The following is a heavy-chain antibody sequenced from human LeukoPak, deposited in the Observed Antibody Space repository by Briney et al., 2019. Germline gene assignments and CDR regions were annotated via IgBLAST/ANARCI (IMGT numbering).Heavy chain of an antibody. J-gene: IGHJ4*02. CDR3: TYGGNFDY. CDR1: GFSVSSNY. Sequence: PGGSLRLSCAASGFSVSSNYMSWVRQAPGKGLEWVSIIYSGGSRYYADSVKGRFTISRDNSKNTLYLQMNSLGVEDTALYYCTYGGNFDYWGQGTLVTVSS. V-gene: IGHV3-66*01. D-gene: IGHD4-17*01. CDR2: IYSGGSR.